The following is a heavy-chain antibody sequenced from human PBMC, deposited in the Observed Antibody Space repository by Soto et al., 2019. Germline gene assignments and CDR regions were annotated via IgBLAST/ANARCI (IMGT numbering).Heavy chain of an antibody. J-gene: IGHJ6*02. CDR3: ARTAAAGKYYYGVDV. Sequence: GESLKISCKGSGYSFTSYWIGWVRQMPGKGLEWMGIIYPGDSDTRYSPSFQGQVTISADKSISTAYLQWSSLKASDTAIYYCARTAAAGKYYYGVDVRGQGTTVTSP. D-gene: IGHD6-13*01. CDR2: IYPGDSDT. V-gene: IGHV5-51*01. CDR1: GYSFTSYW.